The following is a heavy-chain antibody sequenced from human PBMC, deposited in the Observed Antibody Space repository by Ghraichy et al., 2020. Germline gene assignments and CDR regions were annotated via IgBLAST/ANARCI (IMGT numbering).Heavy chain of an antibody. CDR3: ATYYVGVGGRGD. CDR1: GGSISIDH. Sequence: SETLSLTCTVSGGSISIDHWSWIRQPPGKGLEWIGQIYTGGNTNYKASLSSRVTISLDTSKNQFSLNLDSVTAADTAVYYCATYYVGVGGRGDWGQGTLVTVSS. V-gene: IGHV4-4*09. CDR2: IYTGGNT. D-gene: IGHD3-10*02. J-gene: IGHJ4*02.